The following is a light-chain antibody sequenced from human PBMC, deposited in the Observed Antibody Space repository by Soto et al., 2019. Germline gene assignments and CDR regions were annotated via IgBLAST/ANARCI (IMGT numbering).Light chain of an antibody. CDR1: SSDVGGYNY. J-gene: IGLJ1*01. CDR2: DVT. V-gene: IGLV2-11*01. Sequence: QSALTQPRSVSGSPGQSVTISCTGTSSDVGGYNYVSWYQQHPGKAPKLMIYDVTKRPSGVPDRFSGSKSGNTASLTISGLQAEDEAEYYCCSYAHSYTVVFGTGTKLTVL. CDR3: CSYAHSYTVV.